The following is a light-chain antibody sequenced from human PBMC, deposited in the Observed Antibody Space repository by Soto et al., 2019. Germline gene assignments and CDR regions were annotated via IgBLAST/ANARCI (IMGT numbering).Light chain of an antibody. CDR3: QQYNSFR. J-gene: IGKJ5*01. V-gene: IGKV1-39*01. CDR1: QSISTY. Sequence: DIQMTQSPSSLSASVGARVTITCRASQSISTYLNWYQQKPGKAPNLLIYAASSLQIGVPSRFSGSGSGTEFTLTISSLQPDDFATYYCQQYNSFRFGQGTRLEIK. CDR2: AAS.